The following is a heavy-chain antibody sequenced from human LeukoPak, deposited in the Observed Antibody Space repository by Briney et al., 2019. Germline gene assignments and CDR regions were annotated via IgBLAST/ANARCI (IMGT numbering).Heavy chain of an antibody. CDR1: GYTFTSYG. CDR3: ATCRPRNDYGDYVQPYPVSAYYYGMDV. D-gene: IGHD4-17*01. CDR2: ISAYNGNT. J-gene: IGHJ6*02. Sequence: ASVTVSCTASGYTFTSYGISWVRQAPGQGLEWMGWISAYNGNTNYAQKLQGRVTMTTDTSTSTAYMELRSLRSDDTAVYYCATCRPRNDYGDYVQPYPVSAYYYGMDVWGQGTTVTVSS. V-gene: IGHV1-18*01.